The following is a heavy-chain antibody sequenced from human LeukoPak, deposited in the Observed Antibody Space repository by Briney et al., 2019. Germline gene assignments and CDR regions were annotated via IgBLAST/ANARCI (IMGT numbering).Heavy chain of an antibody. CDR3: AKNLYCGGGSCYPSALGMDV. CDR1: GLTFSSSW. V-gene: IGHV3-7*03. Sequence: PGGSLRLSCAVSGLTFSSSWMDWVRQAPGKGLEWVASINPDGNKKYSADSVKGRFTISRDNSKNTLFLQMNSLRAEDTAVYYCAKNLYCGGGSCYPSALGMDVWGQGTTVTVSS. J-gene: IGHJ6*02. D-gene: IGHD2-15*01. CDR2: INPDGNKK.